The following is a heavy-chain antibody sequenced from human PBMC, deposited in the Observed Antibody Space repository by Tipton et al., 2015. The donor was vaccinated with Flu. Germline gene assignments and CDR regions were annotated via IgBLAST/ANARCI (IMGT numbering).Heavy chain of an antibody. CDR1: GDSIASDYY. CDR3: ARDPSLGMPDYFDY. V-gene: IGHV4-38-2*02. J-gene: IGHJ4*02. CDR2: IHHSGTT. D-gene: IGHD2-2*01. Sequence: TLSLTCSVSGDSIASDYYWGWIRQPPGKGLEWIANIHHSGTTYFNPSLRSRVSIIRDKSKNQFSLKLSFVAAADTAVYYCARDPSLGMPDYFDYWGQGTLVTASS.